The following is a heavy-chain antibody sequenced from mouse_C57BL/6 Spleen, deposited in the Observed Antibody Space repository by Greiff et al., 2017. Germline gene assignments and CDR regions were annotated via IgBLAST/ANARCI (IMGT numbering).Heavy chain of an antibody. V-gene: IGHV1-69*01. Sequence: VQLQQPGAELVMPGASVKLSCKASGYTFTSYWMHWVKQRPGQGLEWIGEIDPSDSYTNYNQKFKGKSTLTVDKSSSTAYMQLSSLTSEDSAVYYCARVEGYFDYWGQGTTLTVSS. CDR2: IDPSDSYT. CDR1: GYTFTSYW. CDR3: ARVEGYFDY. J-gene: IGHJ2*01.